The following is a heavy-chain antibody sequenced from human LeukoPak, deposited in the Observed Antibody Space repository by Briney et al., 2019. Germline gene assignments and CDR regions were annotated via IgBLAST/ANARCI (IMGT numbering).Heavy chain of an antibody. J-gene: IGHJ5*02. CDR1: GGSISSGGYS. CDR3: ARANGYANWFDP. V-gene: IGHV4-30-2*01. D-gene: IGHD2-8*01. CDR2: IYHSAST. Sequence: PSETLSLTCAVSGGSISSGGYSWSWIRQPPGKGLEWIGYIYHSASTYYNPSLKSRVTTSVDRSKHQFSLKLSSVTAADTAVYSCARANGYANWFDPWGQGTLVTVSS.